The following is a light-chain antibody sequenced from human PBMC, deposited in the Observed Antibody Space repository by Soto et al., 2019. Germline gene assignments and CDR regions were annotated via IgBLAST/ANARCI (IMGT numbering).Light chain of an antibody. CDR1: QSISSY. CDR2: AAC. CDR3: QQSYSTPRT. V-gene: IGKV1-39*01. Sequence: DIQMTQSPSSLSASVGDRFTITCRASQSISSYLNWYQQKPGKAPKLLIYAACSLQSGVPSRFSGSGSGTDFTLTISSLQPEDFATYYCQQSYSTPRTFGQGTRLEIK. J-gene: IGKJ5*01.